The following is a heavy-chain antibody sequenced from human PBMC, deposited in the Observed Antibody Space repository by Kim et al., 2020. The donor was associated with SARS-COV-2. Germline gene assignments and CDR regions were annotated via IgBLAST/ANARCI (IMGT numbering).Heavy chain of an antibody. V-gene: IGHV3-21*01. Sequence: GGSLRLSCAASGFTFSSYSMNWVRQAPGKGLEWVSSISSSSSYIYYADSLKGRLTISRDNAKNSLYLQMNSLRAEDTAVYYCAGNDYYGSGSLDYWGQGTLVTVSS. D-gene: IGHD3-10*01. CDR2: ISSSSSYI. CDR1: GFTFSSYS. CDR3: AGNDYYGSGSLDY. J-gene: IGHJ4*02.